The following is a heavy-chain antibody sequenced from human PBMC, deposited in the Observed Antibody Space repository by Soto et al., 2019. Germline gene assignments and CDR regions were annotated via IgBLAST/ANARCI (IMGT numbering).Heavy chain of an antibody. J-gene: IGHJ4*02. CDR3: AKDHRNGGSRVDY. D-gene: IGHD2-15*01. CDR1: GFSFRSHG. V-gene: IGHV3-30*18. Sequence: QVRLVESGGGVVQPGRSLRLSCAASGFSFRSHGMHWVRQAPGKGLQWVAVISYDGSNSYYADSVKGRFTISRDNSNDALYLQMSSLRPEDTAVYFRAKDHRNGGSRVDYWGQGTLVTVSS. CDR2: ISYDGSNS.